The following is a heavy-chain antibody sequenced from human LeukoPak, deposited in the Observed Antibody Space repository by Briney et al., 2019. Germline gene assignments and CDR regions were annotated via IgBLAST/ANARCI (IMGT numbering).Heavy chain of an antibody. V-gene: IGHV3-23*01. J-gene: IGHJ6*02. CDR3: ARDTSFNYGAHAMDV. Sequence: GGSLRLSCAASGFTFDNYAMNWVRQAPGKGLEWVLGISGSGVNAYYADSVKGRFTISRDNSKNTLYLQLNSLRGEDTAIYYCARDTSFNYGAHAMDVWGQGTTVTVSS. CDR2: ISGSGVNA. CDR1: GFTFDNYA. D-gene: IGHD4/OR15-4a*01.